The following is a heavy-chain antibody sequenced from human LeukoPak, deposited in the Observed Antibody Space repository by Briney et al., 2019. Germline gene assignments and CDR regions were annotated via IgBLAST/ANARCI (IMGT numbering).Heavy chain of an antibody. CDR3: GRGSVGFGELNY. J-gene: IGHJ4*02. V-gene: IGHV3-30-3*01. CDR1: VFTFSSYA. CDR2: ISYDGSNK. D-gene: IGHD3-10*01. Sequence: PGGSLRLSCAASVFTFSSYAMHWVRQAPGKGLEWVAVISYDGSNKFYADSVKGRFTLSRDNSKNTLYLQMNSLRIEDTAVYYCGRGSVGFGELNYWGQGTLVTVSS.